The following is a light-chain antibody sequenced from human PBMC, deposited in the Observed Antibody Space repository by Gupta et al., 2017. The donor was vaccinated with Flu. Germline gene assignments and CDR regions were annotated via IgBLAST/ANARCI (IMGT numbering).Light chain of an antibody. J-gene: IGLJ1*01. CDR1: GVGRGY. CDR2: KND. CDR3: HLWDSSDGHSWV. Sequence: VLTLPPFFPVAPGQTARITCGTNGVGRGYVQWYQQRAGQAPVLIIYKNDARPAGIPERFSGSMSGKTASLTIDRVEAGDEADYFCHLWDSSDGHSWVFGPGTQVTVV. V-gene: IGLV3-21*02.